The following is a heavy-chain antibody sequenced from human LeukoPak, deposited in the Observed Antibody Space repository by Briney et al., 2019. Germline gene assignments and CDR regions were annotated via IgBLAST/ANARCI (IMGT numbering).Heavy chain of an antibody. CDR1: GFTFNDFT. J-gene: IGHJ3*01. CDR3: ARNLGPFDV. V-gene: IGHV3-23*01. Sequence: GGSLRLSCAASGFTFNDFTMTWVRQAPGKGLEWVSTIADAGTYYADSVKGRFIISRDNSKNMLYLQLNSLRADDTAMYYCARNLGPFDVRGHGTMVTVSS. CDR2: IADAGT. D-gene: IGHD3-16*01.